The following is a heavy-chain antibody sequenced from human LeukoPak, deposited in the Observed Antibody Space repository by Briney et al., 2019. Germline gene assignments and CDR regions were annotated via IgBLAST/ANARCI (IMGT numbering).Heavy chain of an antibody. D-gene: IGHD1-26*01. J-gene: IGHJ3*02. Sequence: GESLKISCKGSGYSFTSYWIGWVRQMPGKGLEWMGIIYPGDSDTRYSPSFQGQVTISADKSISTAYLQWSSLKASDTAMYYCARRDGVGARKKDAFDIWGQGTMVTVSS. CDR3: ARRDGVGARKKDAFDI. CDR2: IYPGDSDT. V-gene: IGHV5-51*01. CDR1: GYSFTSYW.